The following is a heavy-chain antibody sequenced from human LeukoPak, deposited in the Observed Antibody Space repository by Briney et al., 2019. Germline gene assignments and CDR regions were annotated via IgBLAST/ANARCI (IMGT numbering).Heavy chain of an antibody. CDR3: ATTPFWSGYVDY. CDR1: GFTVSSNY. CDR2: IYSGGST. Sequence: GGSLRLSCAASGFTVSSNYMSWVRQAPGKGLEWVSVIYSGGSTYYADSVKGRFTISRDNSKNTLYLQMSSLRAEDTAVYYCATTPFWSGYVDYWGQGTLVTVSS. J-gene: IGHJ4*02. V-gene: IGHV3-66*01. D-gene: IGHD3-3*01.